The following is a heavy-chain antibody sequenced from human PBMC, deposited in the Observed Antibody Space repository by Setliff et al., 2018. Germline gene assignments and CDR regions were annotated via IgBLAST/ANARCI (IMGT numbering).Heavy chain of an antibody. CDR1: GGSISSGDYY. Sequence: LSLTCTVSGGSISSGDYYWSWIRQPPGKGLEWIGYIYYSGSTYYNPSLKSRVTISVDTSKNQFSLKLSSVTAADTAVYYCARTTAYYYDSSGYYPLDYWGQGTLVTVSS. CDR3: ARTTAYYYDSSGYYPLDY. D-gene: IGHD3-22*01. CDR2: IYYSGST. V-gene: IGHV4-30-4*08. J-gene: IGHJ4*02.